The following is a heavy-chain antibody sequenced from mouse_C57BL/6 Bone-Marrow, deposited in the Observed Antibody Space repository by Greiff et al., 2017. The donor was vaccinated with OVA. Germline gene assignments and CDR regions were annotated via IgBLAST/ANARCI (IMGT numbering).Heavy chain of an antibody. CDR3: TSDYGNPWYFDV. J-gene: IGHJ1*03. Sequence: EVKLVESGEGLVKPGGSLKLSCAASGFTFSSYAMSWVRQTPEKRLEWVAYISSGGDDIYYADTVKGRFTFTRDNASNTLYLQMSSLKSEDTAMYYCTSDYGNPWYFDVWGTGTTLTVSS. CDR2: ISSGGDDI. CDR1: GFTFSSYA. V-gene: IGHV5-9-1*02. D-gene: IGHD2-1*01.